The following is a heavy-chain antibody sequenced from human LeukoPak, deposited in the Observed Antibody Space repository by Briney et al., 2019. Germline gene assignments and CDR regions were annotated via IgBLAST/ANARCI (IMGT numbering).Heavy chain of an antibody. CDR2: ISYDGSSK. CDR3: AIASDKYYYYGMDV. V-gene: IGHV3-30*03. CDR1: GFTFSSYG. J-gene: IGHJ6*02. D-gene: IGHD6-6*01. Sequence: PGGSLRLSCAASGFTFSSYGMHWVRQAPGKGLEWVAVISYDGSSKYYADSVKGRFTISRDNSKNTLYLQMNSLRAEDTAVYYCAIASDKYYYYGMDVWGQGTTVTVSS.